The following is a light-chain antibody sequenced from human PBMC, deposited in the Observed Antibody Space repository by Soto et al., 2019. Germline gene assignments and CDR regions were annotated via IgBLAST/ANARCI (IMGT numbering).Light chain of an antibody. J-gene: IGKJ4*01. CDR2: DAS. Sequence: EIMLTQSPATLSLSPGERATLSCRASQSVSSNLAWYQQKPGQTPRLLIYDASNRATGIPVRFSGSGSGTDFTLTISSLEPEDFAIYYCQQRSNWSLSFGGGTKVEIK. CDR1: QSVSSN. V-gene: IGKV3-11*01. CDR3: QQRSNWSLS.